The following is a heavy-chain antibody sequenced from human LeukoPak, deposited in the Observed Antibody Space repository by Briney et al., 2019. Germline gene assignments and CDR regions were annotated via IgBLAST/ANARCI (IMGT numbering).Heavy chain of an antibody. CDR1: GFTFSSYG. CDR3: AKAGAVVVVAAKFFDY. Sequence: PGGSLRLSCAASGFTFSSYGMHWVRQAPGKGLEWVAFIRSDGSNKYYADSVKGRFTISRDNSKNTRYLQMNSLRAEDTAVYYCAKAGAVVVVAAKFFDYWGQGTLVTVSS. CDR2: IRSDGSNK. D-gene: IGHD2-15*01. J-gene: IGHJ4*02. V-gene: IGHV3-30*02.